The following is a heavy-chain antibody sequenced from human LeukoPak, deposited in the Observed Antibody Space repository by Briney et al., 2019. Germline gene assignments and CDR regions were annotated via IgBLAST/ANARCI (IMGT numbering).Heavy chain of an antibody. CDR1: GGSISSSSYY. CDR2: IYYSGST. V-gene: IGHV4-39*01. D-gene: IGHD6-13*01. CDR3: ARHQGIAAAGNGALDY. Sequence: SETLSLTCTVSGGSISSSSYYWGWIRQPPGKGLEWIGSIYYSGSTYYNPSLKSRVTISVDTSKNQFSLKLSSVTAADTAVYYCARHQGIAAAGNGALDYWGQGTLVTVSS. J-gene: IGHJ4*02.